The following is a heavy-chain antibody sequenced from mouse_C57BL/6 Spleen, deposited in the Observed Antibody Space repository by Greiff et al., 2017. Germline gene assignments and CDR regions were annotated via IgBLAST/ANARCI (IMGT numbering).Heavy chain of an antibody. Sequence: VQLQQPGAELVMPGASVKLSCKASGYTFTSYWMHWVKQRPGQGLEWIGEIDPSDSYTNYNQKFKGKSTLTVDKSSSTAYMQLSSLTSEDSAVYYWGKCTTVVDWYFDVWGTGTTVTVAS. D-gene: IGHD1-1*01. V-gene: IGHV1-69*01. CDR3: GKCTTVVDWYFDV. J-gene: IGHJ1*03. CDR2: IDPSDSYT. CDR1: GYTFTSYW.